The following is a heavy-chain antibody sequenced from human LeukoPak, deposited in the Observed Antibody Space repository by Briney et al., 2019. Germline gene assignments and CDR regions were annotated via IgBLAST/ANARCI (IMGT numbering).Heavy chain of an antibody. CDR1: GFTFDDYA. V-gene: IGHV3-9*03. CDR3: AKDMRRWLQLRAFDI. CDR2: ISWNSGSI. Sequence: PGGSLRLSCTAAGFTFDDYAMHWVRQAPGKGLEWVSGISWNSGSIGYADSVKGRFTISRDNAKNSLYLQMNSLRAEDMALYYCAKDMRRWLQLRAFDIWGQGTMVTVSS. D-gene: IGHD5-24*01. J-gene: IGHJ3*02.